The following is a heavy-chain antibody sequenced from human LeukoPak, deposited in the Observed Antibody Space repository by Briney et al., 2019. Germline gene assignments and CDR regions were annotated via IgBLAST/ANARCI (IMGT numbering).Heavy chain of an antibody. Sequence: SETLSLTCTVSGGSISSYYWSWIRQPPGKGLEWIGYIYYSGSTNYNPSLKSRVTISVDTSKNQFSLKLSSVTAADTAVYYCARYYYDSSGYYSGFGMDVWGQGTTVTVSS. D-gene: IGHD3-22*01. CDR1: GGSISSYY. CDR2: IYYSGST. V-gene: IGHV4-59*08. J-gene: IGHJ6*02. CDR3: ARYYYDSSGYYSGFGMDV.